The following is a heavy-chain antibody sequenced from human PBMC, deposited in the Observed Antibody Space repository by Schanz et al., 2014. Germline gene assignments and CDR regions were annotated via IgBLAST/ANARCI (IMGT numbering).Heavy chain of an antibody. J-gene: IGHJ6*02. CDR1: GFAFSSYW. D-gene: IGHD3-16*01. V-gene: IGHV4-59*08. CDR3: ARHGGIPYYPMDV. CDR2: ISYSGRT. Sequence: VQLMESGGGLVKPGGSLRLSCVASGFAFSSYWMHWVRQAPGKGLEWIGYISYSGRTYYSPSLKSRLTMSVDTSKNQFSLRLSSVTAADTAVYYCARHGGIPYYPMDVWGQGTTVTVSS.